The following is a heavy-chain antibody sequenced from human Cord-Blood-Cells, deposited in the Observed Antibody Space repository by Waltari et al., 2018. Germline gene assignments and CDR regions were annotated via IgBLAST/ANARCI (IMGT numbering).Heavy chain of an antibody. D-gene: IGHD1-1*01. CDR3: ARGEGRTTDGNNWFDP. CDR2: IIPIFGTA. CDR1: VDTFSSYA. Sequence: QVQLVQAGAAVKRLGAAVKVSCKASVDTFSSYAISWVRQGPGQGLEWMGGIIPIFGTANYAQKFQGRVTITADKSTSTAYMELSSLRSEDTAVYYCARGEGRTTDGNNWFDPWGQGTLVTVSS. J-gene: IGHJ5*02. V-gene: IGHV1-69*06.